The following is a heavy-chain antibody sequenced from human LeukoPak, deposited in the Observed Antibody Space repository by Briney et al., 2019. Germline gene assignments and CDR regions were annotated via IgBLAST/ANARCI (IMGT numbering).Heavy chain of an antibody. J-gene: IGHJ4*02. CDR2: ISGSGGST. CDR3: AKDGPIAAAGTVYFDY. D-gene: IGHD6-13*01. Sequence: PAGGSLRLSCAASGFIFSSYGMSWVRQAPGKGLEWVSAISGSGGSTYYADSVKGRFTISRDNSKNTLYLQMNSLRAEDTAVYYCAKDGPIAAAGTVYFDYWGQGTLVTVSS. CDR1: GFIFSSYG. V-gene: IGHV3-23*01.